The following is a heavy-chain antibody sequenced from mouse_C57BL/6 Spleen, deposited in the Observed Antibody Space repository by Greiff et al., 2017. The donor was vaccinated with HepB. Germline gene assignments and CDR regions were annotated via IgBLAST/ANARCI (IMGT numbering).Heavy chain of an antibody. CDR2: IDPSDSET. V-gene: IGHV1-52*01. CDR3: ARRYYYGSRKGYAMDY. CDR1: GYTFTSYW. D-gene: IGHD1-1*01. Sequence: QVQLQQPGAELVRPGSSVKLSCKASGYTFTSYWMHWVKQRPIQGLEWIGNIDPSDSETHYNQKFKDKATLTVDKSSSTAYLQLSSLTSEDSAVYYCARRYYYGSRKGYAMDYWGQGTSVTVSS. J-gene: IGHJ4*01.